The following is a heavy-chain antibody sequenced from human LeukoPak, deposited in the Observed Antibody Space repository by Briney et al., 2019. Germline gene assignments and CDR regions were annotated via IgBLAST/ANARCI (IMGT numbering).Heavy chain of an antibody. V-gene: IGHV5-51*01. CDR1: GYSFTSYW. CDR2: IYHGDSDT. Sequence: GESLKISFKGSGYSFTSYWIGRVRQMPGKGLEWRGIIYHGDSDTRYSPSFQGQVTISADKSISTAYLQWSSLKASDTAMYYCARRLRGSSELWDAFDIWGQGTMVTVSS. CDR3: ARRLRGSSELWDAFDI. J-gene: IGHJ3*02. D-gene: IGHD4-17*01.